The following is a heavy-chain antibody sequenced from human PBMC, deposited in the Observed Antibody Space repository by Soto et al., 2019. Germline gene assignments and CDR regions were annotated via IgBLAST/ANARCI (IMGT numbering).Heavy chain of an antibody. J-gene: IGHJ6*02. CDR1: GYTFTGYY. Sequence: ASVKVSCKASGYTFTGYYMHWVRQAPGQGLEWMGWINPNSGGTNYAQKFQGWVTMTRDTSISTAYMELSRLRSDDTAVYYCARGFSGYDYGYYYGMDVWGQGTTVTGSS. V-gene: IGHV1-2*04. CDR3: ARGFSGYDYGYYYGMDV. CDR2: INPNSGGT. D-gene: IGHD5-12*01.